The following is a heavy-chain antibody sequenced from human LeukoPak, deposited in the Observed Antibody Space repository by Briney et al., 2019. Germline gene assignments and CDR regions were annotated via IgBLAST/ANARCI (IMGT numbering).Heavy chain of an antibody. V-gene: IGHV3-21*01. D-gene: IGHD2-2*01. J-gene: IGHJ4*02. CDR1: GFIFSNYW. CDR3: ARETYCTSTRCPIGDHFDY. Sequence: PGGSLRLSCATSGFIFSNYWMSWVRQAPGKGLEWVSSISSSSSYIYYADSMKGRFTISRDNAKNSLYLQMNSLRAEDTAVYYCARETYCTSTRCPIGDHFDYWGQGTLVTVSS. CDR2: ISSSSSYI.